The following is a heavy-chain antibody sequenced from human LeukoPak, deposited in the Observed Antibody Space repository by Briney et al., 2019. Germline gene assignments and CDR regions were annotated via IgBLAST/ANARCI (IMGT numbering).Heavy chain of an antibody. CDR3: ARDGGYSYGYTLLIDH. D-gene: IGHD5-18*01. CDR2: IGSSGRTM. Sequence: TGGSLRLPCAASGFKFTTYSMNWVRQAPGKGLEWVSHIGSSGRTMFYADSVKGRFTISRDNAKNSLFLQMNSLRDEDTAVYYCARDGGYSYGYTLLIDHWGQGTLVTVSS. J-gene: IGHJ4*02. CDR1: GFKFTTYS. V-gene: IGHV3-48*02.